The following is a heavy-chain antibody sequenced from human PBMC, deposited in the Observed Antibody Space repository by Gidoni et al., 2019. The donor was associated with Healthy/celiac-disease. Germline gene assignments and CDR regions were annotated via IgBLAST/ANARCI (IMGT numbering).Heavy chain of an antibody. CDR2: IYYSGST. D-gene: IGHD4-4*01. J-gene: IGHJ6*02. Sequence: QLQLQESGPGLVKPSETLSLTCTVAGGSISSSSYYWGWIRQPPGKGLEWIGSIYYSGSTYYNPSLKSRVTISVDTSKNQFSLKLSSVTAADTAVYYCARHGVEDYIYYYGMDVWGQGTTVTVSS. CDR3: ARHGVEDYIYYYGMDV. CDR1: GGSISSSSYY. V-gene: IGHV4-39*01.